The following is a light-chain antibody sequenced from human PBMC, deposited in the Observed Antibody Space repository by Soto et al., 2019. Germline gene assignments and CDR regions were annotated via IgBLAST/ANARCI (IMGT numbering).Light chain of an antibody. CDR2: GAS. CDR1: QSLSSY. CDR3: QQYRRWRPGT. V-gene: IGKV3D-15*01. Sequence: EIVLTQSPATLSVSPGERATLSCRASQSLSSYLAWYQQKPGQAPRLLMYGASNRATGIPARFSGSGSGTEFTPTINSRLSEEYSAFYCQQYRRWRPGTFGGGTKVDIK. J-gene: IGKJ4*02.